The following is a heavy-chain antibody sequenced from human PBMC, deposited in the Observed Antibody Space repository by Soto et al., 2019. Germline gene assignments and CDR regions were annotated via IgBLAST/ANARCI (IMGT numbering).Heavy chain of an antibody. D-gene: IGHD1-1*01. CDR3: AKAVHRSPDWFAP. J-gene: IGHJ5*02. V-gene: IGHV4-59*01. CDR2: IYYRGST. CDR1: GGSISSDY. Sequence: SETLSLTCTVSGGSISSDYWSWIRQPPGKGLEYIGYIYYRGSTNYNPSLKSRVTISVDTSKNQFSLKLSSVTAADTAVYYCAKAVHRSPDWFAPWGQGTLVTVSS.